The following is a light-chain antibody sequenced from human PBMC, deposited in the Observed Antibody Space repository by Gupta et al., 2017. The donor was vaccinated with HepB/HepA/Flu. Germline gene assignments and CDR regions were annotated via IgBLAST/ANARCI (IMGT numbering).Light chain of an antibody. V-gene: IGLV4-69*01. Sequence: QLVLTHSPSASAPLGASVKLPCPLRRGHSTHAIASHPLQPQKGPRLVLTLDYDGSHTKGDGIPGRFSGSSSEAERYLTISSHQADDEADYYCHTWGTGIQGVFGGGTKLTVL. CDR2: LDYDGSH. J-gene: IGLJ3*02. CDR1: RGHSTHA. CDR3: HTWGTGIQGV.